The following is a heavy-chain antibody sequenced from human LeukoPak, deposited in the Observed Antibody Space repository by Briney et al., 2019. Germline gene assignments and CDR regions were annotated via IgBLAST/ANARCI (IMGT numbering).Heavy chain of an antibody. V-gene: IGHV3-7*04. D-gene: IGHD5-24*01. CDR3: TRVGYIDEGIDY. CDR2: IKQDGSKK. J-gene: IGHJ4*02. Sequence: GGSLRLSCAASGFTLRSSAMSWVRQAPGKGLEWVANIKQDGSKKSYVDSVKGRFTISRDNAKNSLYLQMNSLRAEDTAIYYCTRVGYIDEGIDYWGQGTLVTVSS. CDR1: GFTLRSSA.